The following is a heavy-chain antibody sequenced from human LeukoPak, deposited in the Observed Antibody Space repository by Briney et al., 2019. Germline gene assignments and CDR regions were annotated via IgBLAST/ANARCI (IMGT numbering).Heavy chain of an antibody. Sequence: ASMKVSCKASGYIFNSYYIHWVRQAPGQGLEWMGIINPSGGSTSYAQKFQGRVTMTRDTSTSTVYMELNSLRSEDTAVYYCARGLNYYDSGGCDYWGQGTLVTVSS. CDR3: ARGLNYYDSGGCDY. D-gene: IGHD3-22*01. V-gene: IGHV1-46*02. CDR1: GYIFNSYY. CDR2: INPSGGST. J-gene: IGHJ4*02.